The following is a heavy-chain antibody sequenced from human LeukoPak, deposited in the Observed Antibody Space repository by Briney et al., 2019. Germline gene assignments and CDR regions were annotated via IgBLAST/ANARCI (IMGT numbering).Heavy chain of an antibody. CDR1: GGSFSGYY. Sequence: SETLSLTCAVYGGSFSGYYWSWIRQPAGKGLEWIGRIYTSGSTNYNPSLKSRVTMSVDTSKNQFSLKLSSVTAADTAVYYCAREDIVVVPAAQNYYYYYYMDVWGKGTTVTVSS. D-gene: IGHD2-2*01. J-gene: IGHJ6*03. CDR3: AREDIVVVPAAQNYYYYYYMDV. V-gene: IGHV4-4*07. CDR2: IYTSGST.